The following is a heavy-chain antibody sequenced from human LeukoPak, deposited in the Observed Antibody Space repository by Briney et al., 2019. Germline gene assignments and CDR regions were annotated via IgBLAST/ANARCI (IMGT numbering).Heavy chain of an antibody. V-gene: IGHV3-48*04. D-gene: IGHD3-22*01. CDR3: ATYSSLNRREFQY. CDR2: ISTSSTI. CDR1: GFTFSTSS. J-gene: IGHJ1*01. Sequence: GGSLRLSCAASGFTFSTSSFNWVRQAPGKGLEWISYISTSSTINYADSVRGRFTISRDNAKNSLYLQMNSLRAEDTAVYYCATYSSLNRREFQYWGQGTLLTVSS.